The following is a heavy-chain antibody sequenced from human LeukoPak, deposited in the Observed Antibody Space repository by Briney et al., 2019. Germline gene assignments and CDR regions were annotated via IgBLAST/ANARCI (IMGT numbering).Heavy chain of an antibody. J-gene: IGHJ5*02. V-gene: IGHV1-18*01. CDR1: GYTFTTYG. CDR3: ARAPSMIVGGRRTNWFDP. Sequence: ASVKVSCKASGYTFTTYGIGWVRQAPGQGLEWMGWISAYNVNTKYAQKFQGTVTMTTDTSTRTAYMELRSLRSDDTAVYYCARAPSMIVGGRRTNWFDPWGQGTLVTVSS. CDR2: ISAYNVNT. D-gene: IGHD3-22*01.